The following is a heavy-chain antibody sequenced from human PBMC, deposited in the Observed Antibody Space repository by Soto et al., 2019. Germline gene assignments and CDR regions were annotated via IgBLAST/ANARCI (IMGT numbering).Heavy chain of an antibody. D-gene: IGHD5-18*01. J-gene: IGHJ4*02. CDR2: IKSKADGATT. CDR3: AADVAGYSYPLDY. CDR1: GFTFRSAW. V-gene: IGHV3-15*01. Sequence: GGSLRLSCAASGFTFRSAWMSWVRQGPGEGLEWVAIIKSKADGATTDYVTSVKGRFTISRYDSKNTLYLQMDSLISEDTAVYYCAADVAGYSYPLDYWGQGT.